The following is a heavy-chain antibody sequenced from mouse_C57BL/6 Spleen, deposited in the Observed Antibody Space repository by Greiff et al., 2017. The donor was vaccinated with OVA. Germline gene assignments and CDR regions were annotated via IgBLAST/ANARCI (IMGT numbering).Heavy chain of an antibody. CDR2: FYPGSGSI. CDR1: GYTFTEYT. J-gene: IGHJ1*03. D-gene: IGHD1-1*01. CDR3: ARHEDKGEIYYFGGYFDG. Sequence: VQLQQSGAELVKPGASVKLSCKASGYTFTEYTIHWVKQRSGQGLEWIGWFYPGSGSIKYNEKFKDKATLTADKSSSTVYMELSRLTSEDSAVYFCARHEDKGEIYYFGGYFDGWGTGTTVTVSS. V-gene: IGHV1-62-2*01.